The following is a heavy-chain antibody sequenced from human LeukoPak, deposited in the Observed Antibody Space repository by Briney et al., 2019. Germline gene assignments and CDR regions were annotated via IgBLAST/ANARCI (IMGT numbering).Heavy chain of an antibody. CDR2: IHSSGGTI. CDR1: GFTFSDYY. V-gene: IGHV3-11*04. J-gene: IGHJ4*02. D-gene: IGHD1-1*01. CDR3: ARKLTGTTYFDC. Sequence: GGSLRLSCAVFGFTFSDYYMDWVRQAPGKGLEWVSYIHSSGGTIYYADSVKGRFTISRDSAKNSVYLRMNSLRAEDTALYYCARKLTGTTYFDCWGQGTLVTVSS.